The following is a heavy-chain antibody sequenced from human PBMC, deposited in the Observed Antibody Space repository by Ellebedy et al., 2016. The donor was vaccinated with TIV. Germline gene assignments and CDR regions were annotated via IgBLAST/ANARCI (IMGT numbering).Heavy chain of an antibody. Sequence: PGGSLRLSCVASGLTLSGYGMNWVRQAPGMGLEWVVNIHKDGSEKNYVDSVKVRLTIPSDNAKNSLYLQMNSLRAEDTAVYYCAVGFDYWGQGTLVTVSS. D-gene: IGHD2-15*01. CDR3: AVGFDY. CDR2: IHKDGSEK. J-gene: IGHJ4*02. V-gene: IGHV3-7*03. CDR1: GLTLSGYG.